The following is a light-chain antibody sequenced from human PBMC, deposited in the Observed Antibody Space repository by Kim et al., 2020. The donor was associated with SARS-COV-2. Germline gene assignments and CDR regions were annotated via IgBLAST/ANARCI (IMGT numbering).Light chain of an antibody. V-gene: IGKV3-20*01. CDR1: QSVSNSR. CDR3: QQYGASSLT. J-gene: IGKJ4*01. CDR2: DAS. Sequence: PGERATLSCRASQSVSNSRLAWYQQKPGQAPRLLIYDASSRATGITDRFSGSGSGTDFTLTISRLEPEGFAAYYCQQYGASSLTFGGGTKV.